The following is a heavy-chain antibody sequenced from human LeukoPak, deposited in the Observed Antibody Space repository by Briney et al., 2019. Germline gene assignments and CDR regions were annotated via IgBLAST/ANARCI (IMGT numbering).Heavy chain of an antibody. CDR2: IWYGGSNK. J-gene: IGHJ6*04. V-gene: IGHV3-33*01. CDR3: TVRDEYCSGGSCYRDYYYGMDV. CDR1: GFTFSSYG. Sequence: GGSLRLSCAASGFTFSSYGMHWVRQAPGKGLEWVAVIWYGGSNKYYADSVKGRFTISRDNSKNTLYLQMNSLRAEDTAVYYCTVRDEYCSGGSCYRDYYYGMDVWGKGTTVTVSS. D-gene: IGHD2-15*01.